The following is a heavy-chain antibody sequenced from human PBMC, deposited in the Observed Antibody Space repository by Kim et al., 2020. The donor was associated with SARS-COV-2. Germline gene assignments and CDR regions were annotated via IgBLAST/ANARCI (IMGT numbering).Heavy chain of an antibody. J-gene: IGHJ4*02. Sequence: GGSLRLSCAASGFTFSTSGMSWVRQAPGKGLEWVSAISGSGGTTYYADSVKGRFTISRDNSKNTLYLQMNSLRAEDTPVIYFRNKLVLGFAFWGRGT. D-gene: IGHD3-16*01. CDR3: RNKLVLGFAF. CDR2: ISGSGGTT. V-gene: IGHV3-23*01. CDR1: GFTFSTSG.